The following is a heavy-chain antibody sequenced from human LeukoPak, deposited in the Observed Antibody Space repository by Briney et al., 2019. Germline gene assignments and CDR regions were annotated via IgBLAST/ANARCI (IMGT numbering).Heavy chain of an antibody. J-gene: IGHJ4*02. V-gene: IGHV4-59*01. D-gene: IGHD5-18*01. CDR1: GCSISSYY. CDR3: AKYSYGRIDY. CDR2: IYYSGST. Sequence: PSETLSLTCTVYGCSISSYYWSWIRQPPGKGLEWIGYIYYSGSTNYNPSLKSRVTISVDTSKNQFSLKLSSVTAADTAVYYCAKYSYGRIDYWGQGTLVTVSS.